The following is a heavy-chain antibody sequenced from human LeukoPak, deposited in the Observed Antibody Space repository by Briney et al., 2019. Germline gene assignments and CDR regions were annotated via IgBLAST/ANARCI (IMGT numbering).Heavy chain of an antibody. Sequence: GGSLRLSCAASGFTFSSYAMHWVRQAPGKGLEWVAVISYDGSNKYYADSVEGRFTISRDNSKNTLYLQMNSLRAEDTAVYYCARGPAYCGGDCFYDYYFDYWGQGTLVTVSS. D-gene: IGHD2-21*02. V-gene: IGHV3-30-3*01. CDR1: GFTFSSYA. CDR3: ARGPAYCGGDCFYDYYFDY. J-gene: IGHJ4*02. CDR2: ISYDGSNK.